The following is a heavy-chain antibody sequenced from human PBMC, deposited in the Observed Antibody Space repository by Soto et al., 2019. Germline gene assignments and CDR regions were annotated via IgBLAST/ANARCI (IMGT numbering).Heavy chain of an antibody. D-gene: IGHD5-12*01. CDR2: IYCSGTT. Sequence: SETLSLTCTVSGGSVSNTGFYWSWIRQPPGKGLEYIAYIYCSGTTNYNPSLKSRLTISVDTSKNQFSLKLSSVTAADTAVYYCARVGTRDGYNSRYFDYWGQGILVTVSS. V-gene: IGHV4-61*08. CDR1: GGSVSNTGFY. J-gene: IGHJ4*02. CDR3: ARVGTRDGYNSRYFDY.